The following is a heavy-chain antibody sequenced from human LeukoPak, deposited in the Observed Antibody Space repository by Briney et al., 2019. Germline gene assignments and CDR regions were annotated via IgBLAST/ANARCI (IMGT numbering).Heavy chain of an antibody. J-gene: IGHJ4*02. CDR3: AKDPGLQDLPNIVVVTWFDY. D-gene: IGHD2-21*02. CDR2: IRYDGSNK. CDR1: GFTFSSYG. V-gene: IGHV3-30*02. Sequence: PGGSLRLSCAASGFTFSSYGMHWVRQAPGKGLEWVAFIRYDGSNKYYADSVKGRFTISRDNSKNTLYLQMNSLRAEDTAVYYCAKDPGLQDLPNIVVVTWFDYWGQGTLVTVSS.